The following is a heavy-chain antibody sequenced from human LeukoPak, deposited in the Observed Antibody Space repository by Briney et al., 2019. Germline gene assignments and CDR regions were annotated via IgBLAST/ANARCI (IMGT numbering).Heavy chain of an antibody. J-gene: IGHJ5*02. CDR2: ISGSGGST. CDR1: GFTFSSYA. V-gene: IGHV3-23*01. CDR3: AKDSRRYYDYVWGSYT. D-gene: IGHD3-16*01. Sequence: GGSLRLSCAASGFTFSSYAMSWVRQAPGKGLEWVSAISGSGGSTYYADSVKGRFTISRDNSKNTLYLQMNSLRAEDTAVYYCAKDSRRYYDYVWGSYTWGQGTLVTVSS.